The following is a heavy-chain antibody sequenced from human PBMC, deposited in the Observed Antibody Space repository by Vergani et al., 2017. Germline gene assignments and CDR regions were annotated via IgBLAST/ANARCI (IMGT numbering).Heavy chain of an antibody. Sequence: QLQLQESGPGLVKPSQTLSLTCTVSGGSISSGGYYWSWIRQHPGKGLEWIGYIYYSGSTYYNPSLKSRVTISVDTSKNQFSLKLSSVTAADTAVYYCARDTVMERAPGAFDIWGQGTMVTVSS. CDR2: IYYSGST. J-gene: IGHJ3*02. CDR1: GGSISSGGYY. V-gene: IGHV4-31*03. CDR3: ARDTVMERAPGAFDI. D-gene: IGHD4-17*01.